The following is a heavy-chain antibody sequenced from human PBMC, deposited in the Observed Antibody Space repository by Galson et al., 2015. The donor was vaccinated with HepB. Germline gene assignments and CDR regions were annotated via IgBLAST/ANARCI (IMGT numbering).Heavy chain of an antibody. V-gene: IGHV3-23*01. Sequence: SLRLTCAASGFTFSCYAMSWFRRAPGKGLEWVSAISGSGGSTYYADSVKGRFTISRDNSKNTLYLQMNSLRAEDTAVYYCAKDVGIQLWGDDSSGHFDYWGQGTLVTVSS. D-gene: IGHD3-22*01. J-gene: IGHJ4*02. CDR2: ISGSGGST. CDR1: GFTFSCYA. CDR3: AKDVGIQLWGDDSSGHFDY.